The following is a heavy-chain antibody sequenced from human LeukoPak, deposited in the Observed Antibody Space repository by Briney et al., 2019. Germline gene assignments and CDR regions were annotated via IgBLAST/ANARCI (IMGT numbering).Heavy chain of an antibody. V-gene: IGHV3-30*04. CDR3: ARGGFNYYGSGSYYDGGTLFDY. D-gene: IGHD3-10*01. J-gene: IGHJ4*02. CDR2: ISYHGRNK. CDR1: GFTFSNYA. Sequence: GRSLRLSCAASGFTFSNYAMHWVRQAPGKGLEWVAVISYHGRNKYYADSVKGRFTISRDNSKNTLYLQTNSLRAEDTALYYCARGGFNYYGSGSYYDGGTLFDYWGQGTLVIASS.